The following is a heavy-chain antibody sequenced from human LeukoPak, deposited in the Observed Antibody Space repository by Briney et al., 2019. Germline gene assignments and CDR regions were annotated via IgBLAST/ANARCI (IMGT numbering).Heavy chain of an antibody. CDR3: ARTTAMVSDY. D-gene: IGHD5-18*01. V-gene: IGHV4-59*01. Sequence: SETLSLTCTVSGGSISRYYWSWLRQPPGRGLEWIGYIYYSGSTNYNPSLKSRVTISVDTSKNQFSLKLSSVTAADTAVYYCARTTAMVSDYWGQGTLVTVSS. CDR2: IYYSGST. J-gene: IGHJ4*02. CDR1: GGSISRYY.